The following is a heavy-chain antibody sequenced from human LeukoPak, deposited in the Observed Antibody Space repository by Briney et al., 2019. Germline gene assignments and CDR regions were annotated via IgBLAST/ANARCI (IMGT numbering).Heavy chain of an antibody. V-gene: IGHV3-53*01. J-gene: IGHJ3*01. Sequence: PGGSLRLSCTVSGFTVSSNSMSWVRQAPGKGLEWVSFIYSGGNTHYSDSVKGRFTISRDNSKNTLYLQMNSLRAEDTALYYCARAYGKWNDVYFYAFDLWGQGTMVTVSS. CDR2: IYSGGNT. CDR1: GFTVSSNS. CDR3: ARAYGKWNDVYFYAFDL. D-gene: IGHD1-20*01.